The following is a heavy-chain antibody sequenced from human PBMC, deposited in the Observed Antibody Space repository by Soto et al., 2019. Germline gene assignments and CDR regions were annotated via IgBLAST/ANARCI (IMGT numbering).Heavy chain of an antibody. D-gene: IGHD2-2*01. V-gene: IGHV3-23*01. J-gene: IGHJ6*02. CDR1: GFTFSIYP. Sequence: GGSLRLSCAASGFTFSIYPMIWVRQAPGKGLEWVSLISGSAYSTYYADSVKGRFTISRDNAKNTLYLQMNSLRAEDTAVYYCAKDSSTSRYYYYDVDVWGRGTTVTVSS. CDR3: AKDSSTSRYYYYDVDV. CDR2: ISGSAYST.